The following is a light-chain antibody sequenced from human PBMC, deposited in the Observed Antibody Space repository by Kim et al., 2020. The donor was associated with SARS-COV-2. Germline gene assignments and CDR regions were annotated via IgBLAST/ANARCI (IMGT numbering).Light chain of an antibody. Sequence: GQSLTISCTETSRNVSSYNYVSWYQHHPGEAPKLMIYDVTKRPSGVSNRFSASKSGNTASLTVSGLQAEDEADYYCSSYTSRKTWVFGGGTQLTVL. CDR1: SRNVSSYNY. J-gene: IGLJ3*02. CDR3: SSYTSRKTWV. CDR2: DVT. V-gene: IGLV2-14*03.